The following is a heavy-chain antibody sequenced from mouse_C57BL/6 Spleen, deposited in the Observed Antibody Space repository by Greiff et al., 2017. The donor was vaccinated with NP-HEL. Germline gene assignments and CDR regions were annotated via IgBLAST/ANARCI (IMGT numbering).Heavy chain of an antibody. J-gene: IGHJ4*01. CDR1: GYTFTDYY. CDR3: ARGGDYDDYPYAMDY. CDR2: INPNNGGT. V-gene: IGHV1-26*01. Sequence: EVQLQQSGPELVKPGASVKISCKASGYTFTDYYMNWVQQSHGKSLEWIGDINPNNGGTSYNQKFKGKATLTVDKSSSTAYMELRSLTSEDSAVYYCARGGDYDDYPYAMDYWGQGTSVTVSS. D-gene: IGHD2-4*01.